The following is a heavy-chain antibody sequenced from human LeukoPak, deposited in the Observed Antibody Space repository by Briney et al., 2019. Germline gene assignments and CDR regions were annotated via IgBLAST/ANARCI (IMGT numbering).Heavy chain of an antibody. J-gene: IGHJ4*02. CDR3: ARAGYSYGPRGFDY. V-gene: IGHV3-21*01. D-gene: IGHD5-18*01. Sequence: PGGSLRLSCAASEFTFSSYTMNWVRQAPGKGLEWVSSISSSSTYMYYADSVKGRFTISRDNAKNSLYLQMNGLRDEDTAVYYCARAGYSYGPRGFDYWGQGTLVTVSS. CDR1: EFTFSSYT. CDR2: ISSSSTYM.